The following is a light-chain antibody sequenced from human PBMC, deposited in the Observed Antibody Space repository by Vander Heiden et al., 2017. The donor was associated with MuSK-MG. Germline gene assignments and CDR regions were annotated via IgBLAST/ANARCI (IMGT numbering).Light chain of an antibody. CDR1: QSISSW. CDR2: KAS. Sequence: MTQSPSTLSASVGDRVTITCRASQSISSWVAWYQQKPGTAPKLLIYKASSLESGVPSRFSGSGSGTEFTLTISSLQPDDFATYYCQQYNSYPITFGQGTRLEIK. V-gene: IGKV1-5*03. CDR3: QQYNSYPIT. J-gene: IGKJ5*01.